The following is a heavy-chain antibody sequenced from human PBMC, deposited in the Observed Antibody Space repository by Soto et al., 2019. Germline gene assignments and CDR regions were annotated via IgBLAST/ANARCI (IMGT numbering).Heavy chain of an antibody. CDR2: IRPKADGGTT. V-gene: IGHV3-15*05. CDR3: FKGAQQGI. CDR1: GITVSNAW. J-gene: IGHJ4*02. Sequence: GSLRLSCVASGITVSNAWMSWVRQAPGKGLEWVGRIRPKADGGTTDFAAPVKGRFTISRDDSKNTLYLQMNSVETEDTAVYYCFKGAQQGIWGRGTLVTVSS.